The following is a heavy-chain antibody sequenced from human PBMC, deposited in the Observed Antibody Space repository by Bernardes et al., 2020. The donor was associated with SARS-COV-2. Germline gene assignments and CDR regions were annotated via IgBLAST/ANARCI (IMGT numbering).Heavy chain of an antibody. V-gene: IGHV4-34*01. CDR2: INHAGNT. J-gene: IGHJ5*02. CDR1: GGSLSSHY. CDR3: ARGSPSYRGYDSP. Sequence: ETLSLTCAVYGGSLSSHYWNWIRQSPGKGLEWIGEINHAGNTNYNPSLKSRVTISVDTSKNQFSLKLSSVTAADTAVYYCARGSPSYRGYDSPWGQGTLVTVSS. D-gene: IGHD5-12*01.